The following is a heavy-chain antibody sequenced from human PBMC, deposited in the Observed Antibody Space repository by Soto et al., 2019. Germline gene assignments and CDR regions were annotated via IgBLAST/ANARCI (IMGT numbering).Heavy chain of an antibody. CDR2: ISAYNGNT. Sequence: GASVKVSCKASGYTFTSYGISWVRQAPGQGLEWMGWISAYNGNTNYAQKLQGRVTMTTDTSTSTAYMELRSLGSDDTAVYYCARDPPAGSRGYFQHWGQGTLVTVSS. CDR3: ARDPPAGSRGYFQH. V-gene: IGHV1-18*01. J-gene: IGHJ1*01. CDR1: GYTFTSYG. D-gene: IGHD1-26*01.